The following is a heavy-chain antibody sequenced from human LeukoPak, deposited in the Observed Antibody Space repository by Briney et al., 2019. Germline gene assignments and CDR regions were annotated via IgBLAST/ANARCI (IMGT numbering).Heavy chain of an antibody. CDR3: ARHLSGECTTDCYSPDAYEL. V-gene: IGHV3-53*01. J-gene: IGHJ3*01. D-gene: IGHD2-21*02. CDR2: IYIDART. CDR1: GYSVSKTY. Sequence: GGSLRLSCAASGYSVSKTYMTWVRQAPGKGLEWVSTIYIDARTYYADSVKGRFTLSRDYLKNTLFLQMNSLRAEDTALYYCARHLSGECTTDCYSPDAYELWGQGTMVTVSS.